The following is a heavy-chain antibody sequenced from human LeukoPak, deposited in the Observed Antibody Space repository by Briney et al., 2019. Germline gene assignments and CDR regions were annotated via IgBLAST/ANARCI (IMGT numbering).Heavy chain of an antibody. V-gene: IGHV3-49*04. CDR3: TRERWLPDDAFDI. CDR2: IRSKAYGGTT. Sequence: PGGSLRLSCTASGFTFGDYAMSWVRQAPGKGQEWVGFIRSKAYGGTTEYAASVKGRFTISRDDSKSIAYLQMNSLKTEDTAVYYCTRERWLPDDAFDIWGQGTMVTVSS. CDR1: GFTFGDYA. D-gene: IGHD5-24*01. J-gene: IGHJ3*02.